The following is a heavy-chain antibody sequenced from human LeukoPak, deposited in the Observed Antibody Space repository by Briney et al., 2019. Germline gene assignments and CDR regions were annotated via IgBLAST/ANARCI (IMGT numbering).Heavy chain of an antibody. CDR3: ARSSIYYDSSGYRI. CDR1: GGSFSGYC. V-gene: IGHV4-34*01. J-gene: IGHJ4*02. D-gene: IGHD3-22*01. Sequence: PSETLSFTCAVYGGSFSGYCWSWIRQPPGKGLEWIGEINHSGTTNYNPSLKSRVTISVDTSKNQFSLKLSSVTAADTAVYYCARSSIYYDSSGYRIWGQGTLVTVSS. CDR2: INHSGTT.